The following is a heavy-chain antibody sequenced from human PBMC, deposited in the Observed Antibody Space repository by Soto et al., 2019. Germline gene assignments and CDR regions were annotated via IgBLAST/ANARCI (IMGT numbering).Heavy chain of an antibody. J-gene: IGHJ6*02. CDR2: ISPSTSHI. D-gene: IGHD2-15*01. CDR3: SGCSGGACHQNYGMDV. Sequence: EVHLVESGGGLVKPGGSRRVSSAVSGFTFSTCTMNWVRQAPGKGLEWVSSISPSTSHIYYADSVKGRFTISRDNAKNSLFLQMNSLRAEDTAVYYCSGCSGGACHQNYGMDVWGQGTTVTVSS. CDR1: GFTFSTCT. V-gene: IGHV3-21*01.